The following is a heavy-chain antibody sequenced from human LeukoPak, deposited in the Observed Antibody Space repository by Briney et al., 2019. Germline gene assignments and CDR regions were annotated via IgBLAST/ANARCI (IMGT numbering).Heavy chain of an antibody. J-gene: IGHJ6*02. CDR2: INDRGST. CDR3: VRDSRYGSGWFEDGLDF. Sequence: SETLSLTCTVSGDSVRSYYWSWIRQPPGQGLEWLGHINDRGSTNYNPSLQGRVNISIGTSKNQFSLKVTSVTAADTAVYYCVRDSRYGSGWFEDGLDFWGQGTTVTVFS. CDR1: GDSVRSYY. V-gene: IGHV4-59*02. D-gene: IGHD6-13*01.